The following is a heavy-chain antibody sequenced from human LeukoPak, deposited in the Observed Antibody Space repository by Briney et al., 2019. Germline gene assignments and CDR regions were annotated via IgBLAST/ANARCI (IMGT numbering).Heavy chain of an antibody. Sequence: PSETLSLTCTLPGGSISSYYWSWIRQPAGKGLKWIGRIYTSGSTNYNPSLKSRVTMSVDTSKNQFSLKLCCVTAADTAVYYCARDSSGSPYYYYYYMDVWGKGTTVTVSS. J-gene: IGHJ6*03. V-gene: IGHV4-4*07. CDR1: GGSISSYY. CDR2: IYTSGST. CDR3: ARDSSGSPYYYYYYMDV. D-gene: IGHD3-22*01.